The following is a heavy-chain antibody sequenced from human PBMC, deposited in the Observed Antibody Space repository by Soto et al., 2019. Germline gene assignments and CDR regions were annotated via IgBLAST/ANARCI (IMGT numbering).Heavy chain of an antibody. Sequence: QVQLVQSGAEVKKPGASVKVSCKASGYTFTSYDTNWVRQATGQGLELMGWMNPISGNTGYAQKFQGRVTMTRNTSISTAYMELSSLRSEGTAVYYCARGPPGGNYYYYGMDVWGQGTTVTVSS. V-gene: IGHV1-8*01. CDR2: MNPISGNT. J-gene: IGHJ6*02. D-gene: IGHD2-15*01. CDR1: GYTFTSYD. CDR3: ARGPPGGNYYYYGMDV.